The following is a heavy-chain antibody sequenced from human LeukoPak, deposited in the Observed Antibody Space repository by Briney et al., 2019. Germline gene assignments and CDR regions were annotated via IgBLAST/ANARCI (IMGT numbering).Heavy chain of an antibody. V-gene: IGHV1-2*02. CDR1: GYTFTGYY. Sequence: GASVKVSCKASGYTFTGYYMHWVRQAPGQGLEWMGWINPNSGGTNYAQKFQGRVTVTRDTSISTAYMELSRLRSDDTAVYYCARDLLAMVRGVIIGAVGYWGQGTLVTVSS. CDR3: ARDLLAMVRGVIIGAVGY. J-gene: IGHJ4*02. CDR2: INPNSGGT. D-gene: IGHD3-10*01.